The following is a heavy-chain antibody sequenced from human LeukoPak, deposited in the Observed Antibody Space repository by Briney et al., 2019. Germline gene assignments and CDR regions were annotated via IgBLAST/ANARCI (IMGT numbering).Heavy chain of an antibody. D-gene: IGHD5-12*01. CDR3: ASPYSGYDYNFDY. CDR1: GFTFSNYA. Sequence: GGSLRLSCSASGFTFSNYAMHWVRQAPGKGLEYVSTISGNEGSTYYADSVKGRFTISRDNSKNTLFLQMSSLRAEDTAVYYCASPYSGYDYNFDYWGQGTLVTVSS. CDR2: ISGNEGST. V-gene: IGHV3-64D*06. J-gene: IGHJ4*02.